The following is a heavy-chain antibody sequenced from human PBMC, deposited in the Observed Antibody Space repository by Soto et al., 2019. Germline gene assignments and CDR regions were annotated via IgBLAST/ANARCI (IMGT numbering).Heavy chain of an antibody. Sequence: GASVKVSCKVSGYTLTELSMHWVRQAPGKGLEWMGGFDPEDGETIYAQKFQGRVTMTEDTSTDTAYMELSSLRSEDTAVYYCATIFGVVQEEVPFDPWGQGTLVTVSS. D-gene: IGHD3-3*01. CDR3: ATIFGVVQEEVPFDP. J-gene: IGHJ5*02. CDR1: GYTLTELS. CDR2: FDPEDGET. V-gene: IGHV1-24*01.